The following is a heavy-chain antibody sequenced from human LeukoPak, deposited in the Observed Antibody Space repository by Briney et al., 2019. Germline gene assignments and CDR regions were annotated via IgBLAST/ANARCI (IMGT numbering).Heavy chain of an antibody. D-gene: IGHD3-22*01. CDR2: INPSGGST. V-gene: IGHV1-46*01. CDR1: GYTFTSYY. CDR3: ARSWGYYDSSGYYYY. J-gene: IGHJ4*02. Sequence: ASVKVSCKASGYTFTSYYMHWVRQAPGQGLEWMGIINPSGGSTSYARKLQGRVTMTRDMSTSTVYMELSSLRSEDTAVYYCARSWGYYDSSGYYYYWGQGTLVTVSS.